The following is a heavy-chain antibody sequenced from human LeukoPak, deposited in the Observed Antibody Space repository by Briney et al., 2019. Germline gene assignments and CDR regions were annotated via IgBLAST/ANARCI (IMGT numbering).Heavy chain of an antibody. J-gene: IGHJ6*02. CDR2: IYYSGST. Sequence: SETLSLTCAVYGGSFSGYYWSWIRQPPGKGLEWIGYIYYSGSTNYNPSLKSRVTISVDTSKNQFSLKLSSVTAADTAVYYCARHSLGKPGFLEWLSSDYYYYGMDVWGQGTTVTVSS. D-gene: IGHD3-3*01. CDR1: GGSFSGYY. CDR3: ARHSLGKPGFLEWLSSDYYYYGMDV. V-gene: IGHV4-59*08.